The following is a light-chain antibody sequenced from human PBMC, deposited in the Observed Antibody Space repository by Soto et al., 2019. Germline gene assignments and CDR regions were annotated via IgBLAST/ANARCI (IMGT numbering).Light chain of an antibody. CDR3: CSYAGSNTYV. J-gene: IGLJ1*01. CDR2: EVF. V-gene: IGLV2-23*02. CDR1: SNDDGIYNL. Sequence: QSALTQPASVSGSPGQSITISCTGTSNDDGIYNLVSWYQQHPGKAPKLVIYEVFRRPSGVSDRYSGSKSGNTASLTIPGLQAEDEADYYCCSYAGSNTYVFRTGTKVTVL.